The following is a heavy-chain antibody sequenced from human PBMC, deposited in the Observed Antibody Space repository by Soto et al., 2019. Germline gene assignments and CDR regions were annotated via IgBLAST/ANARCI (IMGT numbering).Heavy chain of an antibody. CDR3: AKPNLDTN. Sequence: VQFLESGGRLVQPGGSLRLSCVASGFTFRSYGMSWVRQAPGKGLEWVAGITESGSRTTYADSVKGRFTISRDNSKNPLFLKMTPLRAENPPTYSCAKPNLDTNGGQGPL. J-gene: IGHJ4*02. CDR2: ITESGSRT. D-gene: IGHD5-18*01. CDR1: GFTFRSYG. V-gene: IGHV3-23*01.